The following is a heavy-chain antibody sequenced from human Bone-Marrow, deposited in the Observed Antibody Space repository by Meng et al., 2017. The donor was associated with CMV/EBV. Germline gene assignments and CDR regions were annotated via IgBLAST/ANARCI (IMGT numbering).Heavy chain of an antibody. J-gene: IGHJ6*02. V-gene: IGHV3-23*01. CDR2: ISGSGGST. D-gene: IGHD3-3*01. CDR3: AKSLLRFLEENGMDV. CDR1: GFTFSSQA. Sequence: GGSLRLSCSASGFTFSSQAMSWVRQAPGKGLEWVSAISGSGGSTYYADSVKGRFTISRDNSKNTLYLQMNSLRAEDTAVYYCAKSLLRFLEENGMDVWGQGTTVTVSS.